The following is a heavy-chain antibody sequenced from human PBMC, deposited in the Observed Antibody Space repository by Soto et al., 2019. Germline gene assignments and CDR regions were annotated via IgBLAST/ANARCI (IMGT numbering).Heavy chain of an antibody. D-gene: IGHD6-25*01. Sequence: ASVKVSFKASGATFIKYDINWVRQDTGQGLEWMGWMDPSNGNAGYAQNFRGRVTMTSNTSITTAYMELSGLRYEDTAVYYCARRKERSGPNYFDVWGQGTLVTVSS. J-gene: IGHJ4*02. V-gene: IGHV1-8*01. CDR1: GATFIKYD. CDR2: MDPSNGNA. CDR3: ARRKERSGPNYFDV.